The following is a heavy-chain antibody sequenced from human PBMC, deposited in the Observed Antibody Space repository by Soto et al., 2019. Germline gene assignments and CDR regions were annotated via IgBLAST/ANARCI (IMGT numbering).Heavy chain of an antibody. V-gene: IGHV3-30-3*01. Sequence: QVQLVESGGGVVQPGRSLRLSCAASGFTFSSYAMHWVRLAPGKGLEWVAIISYDGSNEYYADSVTGRFTISRDNSKDTLYLPMNTLRAEDTAVYYCARDPYCVGACYGADYAMDVWGQGTTVTVSS. CDR2: ISYDGSNE. D-gene: IGHD2-21*02. CDR1: GFTFSSYA. CDR3: ARDPYCVGACYGADYAMDV. J-gene: IGHJ6*02.